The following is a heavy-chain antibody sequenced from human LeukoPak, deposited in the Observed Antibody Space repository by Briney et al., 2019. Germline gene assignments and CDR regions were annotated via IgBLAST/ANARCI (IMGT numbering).Heavy chain of an antibody. CDR3: AKPLSYITDFDY. V-gene: IGHV3-23*01. Sequence: GGSLRLSCPASGFTFSSYAMGWVRQAPGKGRGWASAISGSGGSTYYADSVKGRFTISRDNSKNTLYLQMNSLRAEDTAVYYCAKPLSYITDFDYWGQGTLVTVSS. CDR2: ISGSGGST. J-gene: IGHJ4*02. D-gene: IGHD3-10*01. CDR1: GFTFSSYA.